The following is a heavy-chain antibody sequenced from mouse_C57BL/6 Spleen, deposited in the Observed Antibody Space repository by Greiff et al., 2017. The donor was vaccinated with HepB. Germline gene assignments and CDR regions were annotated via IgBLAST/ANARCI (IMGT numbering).Heavy chain of an antibody. V-gene: IGHV1-19*01. D-gene: IGHD3-2*02. J-gene: IGHJ4*01. CDR2: INPYNGGT. Sequence: EVQLQQSGPVLVKPGASVKMSCKASGYTFTDYYMNWVKQSHGKSLEWIGVINPYNGGTSYNQKFKGKATLTVDKSSSTAYMELNSLTSEDSAVYYCARDDSSGYGAMDYWGQGTSVTVSS. CDR3: ARDDSSGYGAMDY. CDR1: GYTFTDYY.